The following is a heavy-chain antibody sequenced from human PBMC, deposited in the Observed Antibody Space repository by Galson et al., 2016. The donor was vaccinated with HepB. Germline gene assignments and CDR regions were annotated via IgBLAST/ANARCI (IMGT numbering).Heavy chain of an antibody. CDR3: ARTTSGAGGNDY. CDR2: IYHSGYT. CDR1: GGSISTNNW. Sequence: SETLSLTCGVSGGSISTNNWWNWVRQPPGKGLEWIGEIYHSGYTNYHPSLKSRVTISVDKSKNQFSLKLSSVTAADTAVYFCARTTSGAGGNDYWGPGTLVTVSS. V-gene: IGHV4-4*02. J-gene: IGHJ4*02. D-gene: IGHD2-2*01.